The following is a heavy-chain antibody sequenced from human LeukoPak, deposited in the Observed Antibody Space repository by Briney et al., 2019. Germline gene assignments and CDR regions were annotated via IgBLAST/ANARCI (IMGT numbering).Heavy chain of an antibody. CDR2: TYYRSKWSS. CDR1: GDSVSSIAS. D-gene: IGHD1-1*01. J-gene: IGHJ5*02. Sequence: PSQTLSLTCAITGDSVSSIASWYWIRQSPSRGLEWLGRTYYRSKWSSQYAPSVRGRLTINADTSKNQVSLQLSSVIPDDTAVYYCARDADSGNEWGPFDPWGQGTLVAVSS. V-gene: IGHV6-1*01. CDR3: ARDADSGNEWGPFDP.